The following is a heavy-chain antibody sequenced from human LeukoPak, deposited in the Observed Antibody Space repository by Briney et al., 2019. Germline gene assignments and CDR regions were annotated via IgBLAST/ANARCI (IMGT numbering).Heavy chain of an antibody. D-gene: IGHD3-3*01. CDR3: ARFTPGITIFGVVNFRFDP. CDR1: GGSISSSSYY. CDR2: IYYSGST. V-gene: IGHV4-39*01. Sequence: SETLSLTCTVSGGSISSSSYYWGWIRQPPGKGLEWIGSIYYSGSTYYNPSLKSRVTISVDTSKNQFSLKLSSVTAADTAVYYCARFTPGITIFGVVNFRFDPWGQGNLVTVSS. J-gene: IGHJ5*02.